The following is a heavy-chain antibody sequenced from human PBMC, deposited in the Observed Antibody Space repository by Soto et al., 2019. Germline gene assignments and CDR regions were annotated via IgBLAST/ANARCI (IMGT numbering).Heavy chain of an antibody. CDR3: ARALHEWGMITCGGVIAADAFHI. Sequence: QVQLQESGPGLVKPSQTLSLTCTVSGGSISSGGYYWSWIRQHPGKGLEWIGYIYYSGSTYYNQSLKSRVSKPIDSSKHHYTLKLSSVTAADTAVYDCARALHEWGMITCGGVIAADAFHIWGQGTMVTVSS. D-gene: IGHD3-16*02. CDR2: IYYSGST. CDR1: GGSISSGGYY. J-gene: IGHJ3*02. V-gene: IGHV4-31*03.